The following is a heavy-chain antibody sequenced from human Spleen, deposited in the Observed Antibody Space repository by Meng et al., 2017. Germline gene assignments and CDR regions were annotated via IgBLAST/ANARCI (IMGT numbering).Heavy chain of an antibody. J-gene: IGHJ3*02. CDR1: GYTFTSYY. CDR2: IIPALGTT. V-gene: IGHV1-69*08. CDR3: ARAHFCSGTICYSAAFDI. D-gene: IGHD2-15*01. Sequence: SVKVSCKTSGYTFTSYYVHWVRQAPGQGLEWMGRIIPALGTTDYAQKFQGRVTITADKSASTAYMELSSLRSEDTAIYYCARAHFCSGTICYSAAFDIWGQGTMVTVSS.